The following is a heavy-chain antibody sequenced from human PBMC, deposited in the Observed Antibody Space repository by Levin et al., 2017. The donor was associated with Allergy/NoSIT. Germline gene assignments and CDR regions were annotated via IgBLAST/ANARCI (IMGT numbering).Heavy chain of an antibody. Sequence: TSETLSLTCAASGGSFSGSFWSWLRQPPGKGLEWIGEITPGGSTRYNAPSKSRVTISVDTSTNQLSLRLSSVTAADTAMYYCARGGAPGAFDIWGQGTTVTVSS. CDR3: ARGGAPGAFDI. V-gene: IGHV4-34*01. D-gene: IGHD3-10*01. J-gene: IGHJ3*02. CDR1: GGSFSGSF. CDR2: ITPGGST.